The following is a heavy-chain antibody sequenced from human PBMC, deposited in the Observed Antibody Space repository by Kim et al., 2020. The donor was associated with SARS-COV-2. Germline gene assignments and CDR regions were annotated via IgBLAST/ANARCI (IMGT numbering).Heavy chain of an antibody. Sequence: ASVKVSCKASGYTFTGYYMHWVRQAPGQGLEWMGRINPNSGGTNYAQKFQGRVTMTRDTSISTAYMELSRLRSDDTAVYYCARDWNPAYYDSSGYDSSLYFQHWGQGTLVTVSS. CDR1: GYTFTGYY. J-gene: IGHJ1*01. V-gene: IGHV1-2*06. CDR3: ARDWNPAYYDSSGYDSSLYFQH. CDR2: INPNSGGT. D-gene: IGHD3-22*01.